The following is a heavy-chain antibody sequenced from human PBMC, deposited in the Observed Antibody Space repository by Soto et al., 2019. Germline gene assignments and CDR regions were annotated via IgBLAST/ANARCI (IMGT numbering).Heavy chain of an antibody. CDR3: ARARHATLIVVDYYMDV. J-gene: IGHJ6*03. Sequence: GGSLRLSCAASGFTVSSNYMSWVRQAPGKGLEWVSVIYSGGSTYYADSVKGRFTISRDNSKNTLYLQMNSLRAEDTAVYYCARARHATLIVVDYYMDVWGKGTTVTVSS. V-gene: IGHV3-66*01. CDR2: IYSGGST. CDR1: GFTVSSNY. D-gene: IGHD2-15*01.